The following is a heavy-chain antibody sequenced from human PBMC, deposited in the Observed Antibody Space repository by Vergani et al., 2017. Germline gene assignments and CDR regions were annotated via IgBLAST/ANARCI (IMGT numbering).Heavy chain of an antibody. J-gene: IGHJ4*02. CDR2: ISLTGNII. V-gene: IGHV3-48*04. D-gene: IGHD3-22*01. CDR3: ARASSGPIDY. CDR1: GFTFSSYS. Sequence: EVQLLESGGGLVQPGGSLRLSCAASGFTFSSYSMNWVRQAPGKGLEWVSHISLTGNIIHYADSVKGRFTISRDNTKNSLYLQMNSLRAEDTAVYYCARASSGPIDYWGQGTLVTVSS.